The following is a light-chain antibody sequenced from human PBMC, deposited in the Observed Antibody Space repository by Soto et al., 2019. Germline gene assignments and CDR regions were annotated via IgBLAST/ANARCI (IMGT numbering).Light chain of an antibody. CDR2: EVS. V-gene: IGLV2-23*02. Sequence: QSALTQPASVSGSPGQSITISCTGTSSDVGSYNLVSWHQQHPGEAPKLMIYEVSKRPSGVSNRFSGSKSGNTASLTISGLQAEDEADYYCCSYAGSSTARLYVFGTGTKVTVL. J-gene: IGLJ1*01. CDR3: CSYAGSSTARLYV. CDR1: SSDVGSYNL.